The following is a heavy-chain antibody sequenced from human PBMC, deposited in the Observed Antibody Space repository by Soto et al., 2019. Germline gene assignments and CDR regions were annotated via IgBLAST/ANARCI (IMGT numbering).Heavy chain of an antibody. D-gene: IGHD2-15*01. Sequence: QVQLVESGGGVVQPGRSLRLSCAASGFTFSSYGMHWVRQAPGKGLEWVAVISYDGSNKYYAESVKGRFTISRDNSKNTLYLQMNSLRAEDTAVYYCAKDLDYCSGGSCYGPFDYWGQGTLVTVSS. CDR2: ISYDGSNK. CDR3: AKDLDYCSGGSCYGPFDY. CDR1: GFTFSSYG. J-gene: IGHJ4*02. V-gene: IGHV3-30*18.